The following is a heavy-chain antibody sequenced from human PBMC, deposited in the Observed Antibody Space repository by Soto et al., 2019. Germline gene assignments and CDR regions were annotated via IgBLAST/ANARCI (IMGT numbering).Heavy chain of an antibody. V-gene: IGHV3-66*01. Sequence: DVQLVESGGGLVQPGGSLRLSCAASGFTVSDNYMNWVRQAPGKGLAWVSTIYRSGDTIYEDSVRGRFTISRDNAKNTLYLQMNSLGAEDTAVDYCARKDNMDVWGQGTTITVSS. J-gene: IGHJ6*02. CDR3: ARKDNMDV. CDR2: IYRSGDT. CDR1: GFTVSDNY.